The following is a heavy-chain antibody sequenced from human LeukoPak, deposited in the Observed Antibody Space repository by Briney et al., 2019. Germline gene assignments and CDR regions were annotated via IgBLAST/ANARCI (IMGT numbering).Heavy chain of an antibody. CDR1: GGSMRSSSYY. CDR2: IYYTGTT. J-gene: IGHJ4*02. Sequence: SETLSLTCTVSGGSMRSSSYYWGWFRQPPGKGLEWVGTIYYTGTTYYNPSLNSRVTILVDTSKNQFSLKLRSVTAADTAMYYCARDQIVVVAPTEGDFWGQGTRVTVSS. D-gene: IGHD2-21*01. CDR3: ARDQIVVVAPTEGDF. V-gene: IGHV4-39*07.